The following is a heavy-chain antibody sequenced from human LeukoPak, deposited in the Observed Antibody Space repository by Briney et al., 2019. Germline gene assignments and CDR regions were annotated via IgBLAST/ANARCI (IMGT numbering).Heavy chain of an antibody. CDR3: ARDRSYYDILTGYYTTPDAFDI. CDR2: ISTSSSTI. V-gene: IGHV3-48*02. Sequence: GGSLRLSCAASGFTFSSYSMNWVRQAPGKGLEWVSYISTSSSTIYYSDSAKGRFTISRDNAKNSLYLQMNSLRDEDTAVYYCARDRSYYDILTGYYTTPDAFDIWGQGTMVTVPS. CDR1: GFTFSSYS. J-gene: IGHJ3*02. D-gene: IGHD3-9*01.